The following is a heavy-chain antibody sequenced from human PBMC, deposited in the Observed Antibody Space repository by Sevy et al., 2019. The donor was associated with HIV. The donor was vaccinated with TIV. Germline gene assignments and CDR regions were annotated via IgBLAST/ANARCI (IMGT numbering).Heavy chain of an antibody. CDR1: GFTFSNYW. CDR2: IRGDGTTT. Sequence: GGSLRLSCAASGFTFSNYWMHWVRQVPGKGPKWVSNIRGDGTTTVYADSVKGRFTISRVNAKNTLYLQMDNLRAEDTATYYCARYAYDSKFDYWGQGTLVTVSS. CDR3: ARYAYDSKFDY. V-gene: IGHV3-74*01. J-gene: IGHJ4*02. D-gene: IGHD3-16*01.